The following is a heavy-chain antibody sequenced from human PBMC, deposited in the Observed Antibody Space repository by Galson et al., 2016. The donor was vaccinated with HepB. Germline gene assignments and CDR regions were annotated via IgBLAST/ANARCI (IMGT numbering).Heavy chain of an antibody. J-gene: IGHJ4*02. Sequence: SVKVSCKASGYSFTTYDFNWVRQAPGQGLEWMGWMNPTSGQTGYARKFQGRITLTRDTSTSPAYMEPSSLGSEDTAVYYSARNLPYTGDFDYWGQGTLVTVSS. D-gene: IGHD2-2*02. V-gene: IGHV1-8*01. CDR3: ARNLPYTGDFDY. CDR2: MNPTSGQT. CDR1: GYSFTTYD.